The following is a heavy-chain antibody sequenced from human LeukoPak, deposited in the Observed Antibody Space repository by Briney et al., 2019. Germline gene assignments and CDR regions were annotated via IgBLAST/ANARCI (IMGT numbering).Heavy chain of an antibody. Sequence: SLRLSCAASGFTFSRHIMNWVRQAPGKGLEWVSSISSRGTYIYYADSVKGRFTISRDNAKNSLYLQMNSLRAEDTAVYYCAREVVEVFGVVPLYYFDSWGQGTLVTVSS. D-gene: IGHD3-3*01. J-gene: IGHJ4*02. V-gene: IGHV3-21*01. CDR1: GFTFSRHI. CDR2: ISSRGTYI. CDR3: AREVVEVFGVVPLYYFDS.